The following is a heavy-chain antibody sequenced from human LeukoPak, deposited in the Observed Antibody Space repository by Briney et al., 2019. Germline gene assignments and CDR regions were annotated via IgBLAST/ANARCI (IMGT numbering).Heavy chain of an antibody. CDR1: GFTFSSYW. J-gene: IGHJ4*02. CDR3: ASGTASYY. CDR2: IKGDGTST. Sequence: PGGSLRLSCAASGFTFSSYWMHWVRQVPGKGRVWVSRIKGDGTSTSYADSVKGRFTISRDNAKNTLYLQMNSLRAEDTAVYYCASGTASYYWGQGTLVTVSS. V-gene: IGHV3-74*01.